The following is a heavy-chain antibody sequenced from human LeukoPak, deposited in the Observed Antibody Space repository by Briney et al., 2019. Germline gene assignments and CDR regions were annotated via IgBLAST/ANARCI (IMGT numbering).Heavy chain of an antibody. Sequence: PGRSLRLSCAASGFTFSDYYMSWIRQAPGKGLEWVSYISSSGSTIYYADSVKGRFTISRDNAKNSLYLQMNSLRAEDTAVYYCARDSLRRFYYGMDVWGQGTTVTVSS. CDR1: GFTFSDYY. J-gene: IGHJ6*02. D-gene: IGHD3-10*01. V-gene: IGHV3-11*01. CDR3: ARDSLRRFYYGMDV. CDR2: ISSSGSTI.